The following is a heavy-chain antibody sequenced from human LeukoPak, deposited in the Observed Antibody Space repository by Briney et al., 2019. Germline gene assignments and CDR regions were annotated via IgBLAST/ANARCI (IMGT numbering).Heavy chain of an antibody. CDR3: ARNFKAGFFDY. D-gene: IGHD1-7*01. CDR2: IYYSWGM. CDR1: GSSMNRDYF. Sequence: MASETLSLTCAVSGSSMNRDYFWGSIRQPPGKGLEWIAAIYYSWGMYFNPSLKSRVTISLDASKNQFSLKLTSLTAADTAISYCARNFKAGFFDYWGQGILVTVSS. V-gene: IGHV4-38-2*01. J-gene: IGHJ4*02.